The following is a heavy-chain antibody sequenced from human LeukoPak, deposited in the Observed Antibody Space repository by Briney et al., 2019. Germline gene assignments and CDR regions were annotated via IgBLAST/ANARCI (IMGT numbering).Heavy chain of an antibody. V-gene: IGHV4-4*07. CDR2: IYTSGST. CDR3: ARDFREYSSSGDAFDI. D-gene: IGHD6-6*01. J-gene: IGHJ3*02. CDR1: GGSISSYY. Sequence: KPSETLSLTCTVSGGSISSYYWSWIRQPAGKGLEWFGRIYTSGSTNYNPSLKSRVTMSVDTSKNQFSLKLSSVTAADTAVYYCARDFREYSSSGDAFDIWGQGTMVTVSS.